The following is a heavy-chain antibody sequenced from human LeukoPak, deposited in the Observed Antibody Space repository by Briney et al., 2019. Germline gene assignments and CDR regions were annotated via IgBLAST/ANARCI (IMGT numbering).Heavy chain of an antibody. CDR1: GYTFTGYY. D-gene: IGHD3-22*01. V-gene: IGHV1-2*02. CDR2: INPNSGGT. Sequence: ASVKVSCKASGYTFTGYYMHWVRQAPGQGLEWMGWINPNSGGTNYAQKFQGRVTMTRDTSTSTAYMELRSLRSDDTAVYYCARDGITMIVGNWFDPWGQGTLVTVSS. CDR3: ARDGITMIVGNWFDP. J-gene: IGHJ5*02.